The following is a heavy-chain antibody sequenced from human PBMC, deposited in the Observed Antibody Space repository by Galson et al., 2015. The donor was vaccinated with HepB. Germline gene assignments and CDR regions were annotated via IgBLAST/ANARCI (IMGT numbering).Heavy chain of an antibody. J-gene: IGHJ1*01. V-gene: IGHV5-10-1*01. CDR3: ARHTYYYDSGGYYSAEYFQH. CDR2: IDPTDSYT. D-gene: IGHD3-22*01. CDR1: GYSFTSYW. Sequence: QSGAEVKKPGESLRISCKGSGYSFTSYWISWVRQMPGKGLEWMGRIDPTDSYTNYSPSFQGHVTISADKSISTAYLQWSSLKASDTAMYYCARHTYYYDSGGYYSAEYFQHWGQGTLVTVSS.